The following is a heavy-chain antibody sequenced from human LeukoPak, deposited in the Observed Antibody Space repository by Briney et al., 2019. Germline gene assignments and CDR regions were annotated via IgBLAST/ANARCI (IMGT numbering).Heavy chain of an antibody. CDR3: ARAETDHYYFDH. CDR1: GGSISSSDYY. Sequence: PSETLSLTCIVSGGSISSSDYYWGWIRQPPGKGLEWIGSVSYSGSTYYNPSLKSRVTISVDTSKNQFSLKLSSVTAADTAVYYCARAETDHYYFDHLGQGILVTVSS. CDR2: VSYSGST. D-gene: IGHD1-1*01. V-gene: IGHV4-39*07. J-gene: IGHJ4*02.